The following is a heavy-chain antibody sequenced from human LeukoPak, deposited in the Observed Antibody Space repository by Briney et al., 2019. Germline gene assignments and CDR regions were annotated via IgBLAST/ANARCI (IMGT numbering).Heavy chain of an antibody. J-gene: IGHJ4*02. CDR2: IYYSGST. V-gene: IGHV4-31*03. CDR3: ASTTVTTRIIDY. Sequence: SETLSLTCTVSGGSISSGGYYWSWLRQHPGKGLEWIGYIYYSGSTYYNPSLKSRVTISVDTSKNQFSLKLSSVTAADTAVYYSASTTVTTRIIDYWGQGTLVTVSS. D-gene: IGHD4-17*01. CDR1: GGSISSGGYY.